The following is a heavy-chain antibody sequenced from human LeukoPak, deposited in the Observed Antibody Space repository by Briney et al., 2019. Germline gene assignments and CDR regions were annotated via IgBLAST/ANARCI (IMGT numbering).Heavy chain of an antibody. CDR1: GYTFTSYA. Sequence: ASVKVSCKASGYTFTSYAMHWVRQAPGQRLEWMGWINAGNGNTKYSQKFQGRVTITRDTSASTAYMELSSLRSEATAVYYCARKPYYYGSGSYFDYWGQGTLVTVSS. CDR3: ARKPYYYGSGSYFDY. V-gene: IGHV1-3*01. CDR2: INAGNGNT. D-gene: IGHD3-10*01. J-gene: IGHJ4*02.